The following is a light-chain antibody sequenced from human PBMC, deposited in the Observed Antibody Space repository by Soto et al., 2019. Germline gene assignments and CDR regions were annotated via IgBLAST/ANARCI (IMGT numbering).Light chain of an antibody. J-gene: IGLJ2*01. CDR1: SSDVGYYNS. CDR3: SSYPSSETHVL. CDR2: DVS. V-gene: IGLV2-14*03. Sequence: QSALTQPASVSGSPGQSSTISCTGTSSDVGYYNSVSWYQRHPGKVPKLIIYDVSSRPSGVSNRFSGFKSGNTASLTISGLQAEDEADYYCSSYPSSETHVLFGGGTQLTVL.